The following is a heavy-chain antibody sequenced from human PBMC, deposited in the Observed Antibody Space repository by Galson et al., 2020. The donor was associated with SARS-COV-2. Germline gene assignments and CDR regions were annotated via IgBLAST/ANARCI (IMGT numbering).Heavy chain of an antibody. CDR3: TREGWQGGY. CDR1: GFTFSDYW. Sequence: GGSLRLSCVVSGFTFSDYWMNWIRQAPGKGLEWVANIRGDGSETNYADSLQGRFSISRDNAVDTLYLELNSLRVDDTTVYYCTREGWQGGYWGQGTRVTVSS. CDR2: IRGDGSET. D-gene: IGHD2-15*01. J-gene: IGHJ4*02. V-gene: IGHV3-7*01.